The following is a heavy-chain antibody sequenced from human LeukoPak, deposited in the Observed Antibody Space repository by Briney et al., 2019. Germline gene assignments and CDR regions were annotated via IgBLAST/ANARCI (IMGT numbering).Heavy chain of an antibody. V-gene: IGHV3-74*01. J-gene: IGHJ4*02. CDR1: GFTFSSYW. CDR3: ARGRVGATGVDY. D-gene: IGHD1-26*01. CDR2: INTDGSGT. Sequence: GGSLRLSCAASGFTFSSYWMHWVRQAPGKGLVWVSRINTDGSGTTYADSVKGRFTISRDNAKNTLHLQMTSLRAEDTALYYCARGRVGATGVDYWGQGTLVTVSS.